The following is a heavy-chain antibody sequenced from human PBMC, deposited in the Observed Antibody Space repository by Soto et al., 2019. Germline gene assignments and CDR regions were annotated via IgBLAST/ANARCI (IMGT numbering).Heavy chain of an antibody. CDR1: VGSISSGGYY. V-gene: IGHV4-31*03. D-gene: IGHD3-22*01. J-gene: IGHJ4*02. CDR3: ASAYYDSSGYYPLRY. Sequence: SETLSLTCTVSVGSISSGGYYWSWIRQHPGKGLEWIGYIYYSGSTYYNPSLKSRVTISVDTSKNQFSLKLSSVTAADTAVYYCASAYYDSSGYYPLRYWGQGTLVTVSS. CDR2: IYYSGST.